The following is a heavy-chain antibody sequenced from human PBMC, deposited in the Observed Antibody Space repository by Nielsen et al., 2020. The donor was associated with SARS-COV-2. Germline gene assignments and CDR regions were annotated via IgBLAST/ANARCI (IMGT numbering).Heavy chain of an antibody. D-gene: IGHD5-24*01. V-gene: IGHV4-59*08. J-gene: IGHJ4*02. CDR1: GGSISSYY. Sequence: SETLSLTCIVSGGSISSYYWSWIRQPPGKGLEWIGNIYDSGSINYNPSLKSRVTISVDTSKNQFSLKLSSVTAADTAVYYCARHGSRWLQLEEFDYWGQGTLVTVSS. CDR2: IYDSGSI. CDR3: ARHGSRWLQLEEFDY.